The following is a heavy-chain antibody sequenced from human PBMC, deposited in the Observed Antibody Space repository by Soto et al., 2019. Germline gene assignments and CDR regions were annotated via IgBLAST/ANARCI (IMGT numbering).Heavy chain of an antibody. D-gene: IGHD3-3*01. J-gene: IGHJ6*02. CDR1: GFTFSAYW. Sequence: EEQVVESGGGLVQPGGSLGLSCAASGFTFSAYWMTWVRQAPGKGLEWVASIKGDGSETSYVDSVKGRFTISRDNAKDSLYLQMNSLRVDDTAVYYCARSYHYYDFWGGSLGGYYYGMDVWGHGTTVTVSS. CDR3: ARSYHYYDFWGGSLGGYYYGMDV. V-gene: IGHV3-7*01. CDR2: IKGDGSET.